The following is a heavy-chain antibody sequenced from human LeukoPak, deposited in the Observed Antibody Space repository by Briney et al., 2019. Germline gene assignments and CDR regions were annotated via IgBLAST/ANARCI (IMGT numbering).Heavy chain of an antibody. CDR1: GDSISSNY. J-gene: IGHJ3*02. D-gene: IGHD6-19*01. CDR3: ARFEAVAGLGAFDI. CDR2: IYYSGSA. Sequence: SETLSLTCTVSGDSISSNYWNWIRQPPGKGLEWIGSIYYSGSANYNPSLKSRVTISVDKSKNQFSLKLSSVTAADTAVYYCARFEAVAGLGAFDIWGQGTMVTVSS. V-gene: IGHV4-59*12.